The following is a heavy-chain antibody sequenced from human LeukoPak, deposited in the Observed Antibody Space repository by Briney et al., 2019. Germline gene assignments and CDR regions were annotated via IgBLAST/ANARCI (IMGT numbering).Heavy chain of an antibody. CDR1: GGSISSGGYY. CDR2: IYYSGST. V-gene: IGHV4-31*03. CDR3: ARALGGRYCSSTSCYTAAFDI. D-gene: IGHD2-2*02. Sequence: SETLSLTCTVSGGSISSGGYYWSWIRQHPGKGLEWIGYIYYSGSTYYNPSLKSRVTISVDTSKNQFSLKLSSVTAADTAVYYCARALGGRYCSSTSCYTAAFDIWGQGTMVTVSS. J-gene: IGHJ3*02.